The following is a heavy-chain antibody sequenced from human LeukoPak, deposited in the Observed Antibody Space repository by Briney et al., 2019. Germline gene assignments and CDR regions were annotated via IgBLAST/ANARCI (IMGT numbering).Heavy chain of an antibody. V-gene: IGHV3-23*01. CDR3: AKHLHFWSGIDY. J-gene: IGHJ4*02. CDR1: GFTFGTNA. CDR2: IGSDDST. D-gene: IGHD3-3*02. Sequence: GGSLRLSCAVSGFTFGTNAMSWVRQAPGKGLEWVSGIGSDDSTHYAESVKGRFTISRDNSKNTLYLQMNSLETEDTAIYYCAKHLHFWSGIDYWGQGTLVTVSS.